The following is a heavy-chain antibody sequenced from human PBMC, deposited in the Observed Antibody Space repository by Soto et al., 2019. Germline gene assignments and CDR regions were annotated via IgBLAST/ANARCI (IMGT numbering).Heavy chain of an antibody. D-gene: IGHD3-3*01. J-gene: IGHJ6*02. CDR3: ARDQYDFRSGSYYYAMEV. CDR1: GGSVSSESHY. V-gene: IGHV4-61*01. CDR2: IYYTGST. Sequence: QVQLQESGPGLVKPSETLSLTCTVSGGSVSSESHYWSWIRQTPGKGLEWIGYIYYTGSTNYNPSLKGRVTMSVDTSRDQVSLRLRCVTRADTAVDYCARDQYDFRSGSYYYAMEVWGQGTKVTVSS.